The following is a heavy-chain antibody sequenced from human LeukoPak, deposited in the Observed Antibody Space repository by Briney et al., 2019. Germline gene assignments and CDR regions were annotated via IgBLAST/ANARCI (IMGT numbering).Heavy chain of an antibody. V-gene: IGHV4-59*01. J-gene: IGHJ4*02. CDR1: GDSISSFY. D-gene: IGHD1-14*01. Sequence: SETLSLTCTVSGDSISSFYWSWIRQPPGKGLEWIGYIYYSGSTNYNPSLKSRVTISVDTSKNQFSLKLSSVTAADTAVYYCARDPGSYFDYWGQGTLVTVSS. CDR2: IYYSGST. CDR3: ARDPGSYFDY.